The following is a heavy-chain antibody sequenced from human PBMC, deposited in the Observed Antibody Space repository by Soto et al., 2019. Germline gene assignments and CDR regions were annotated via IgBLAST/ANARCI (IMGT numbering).Heavy chain of an antibody. V-gene: IGHV1-2*02. Sequence: QVQLVQSGAEVKKPGASVKVSYVASGYTFTDHYIHWVRQAPGQGLEWMGWINPHSSDTIYAQKFQGRVTLTRDTSISTAYMELSRLRSDDTAVYYCARGRTVNFYGMDVWGQGTTVTVSS. CDR1: GYTFTDHY. J-gene: IGHJ6*02. CDR2: INPHSSDT. D-gene: IGHD4-17*01. CDR3: ARGRTVNFYGMDV.